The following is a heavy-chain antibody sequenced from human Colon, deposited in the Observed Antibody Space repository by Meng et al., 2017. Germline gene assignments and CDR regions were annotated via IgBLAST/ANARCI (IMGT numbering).Heavy chain of an antibody. D-gene: IGHD3-10*02. Sequence: SETLSLTCSVPGGSISVYYWSWIRQPPGKGLEWIGYIDGGGSTNYNPSLTSRVTISVDTSKNQLSLKLNSMTAADTAVYYCARGHTVRAFEYWGQGALVTVSS. V-gene: IGHV4-59*01. J-gene: IGHJ4*02. CDR2: IDGGGST. CDR3: ARGHTVRAFEY. CDR1: GGSISVYY.